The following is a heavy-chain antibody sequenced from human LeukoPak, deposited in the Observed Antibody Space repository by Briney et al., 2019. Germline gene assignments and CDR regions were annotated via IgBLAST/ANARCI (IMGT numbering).Heavy chain of an antibody. CDR1: GITLSNYG. CDR3: AKRGVVIRVILVGFHKEAYYFES. CDR2: ISGSGGGT. Sequence: PGGSLRLSCVVAGITLSNYGMSWVRQAPVKGLDWVAGISGSGGGTNYADSVKGRFTISRDNPRNTLYLQMNSLRAEDTAVYFCAKRGVVIRVILVGFHKEAYYFESWGQGALVTVSS. D-gene: IGHD3-22*01. J-gene: IGHJ4*02. V-gene: IGHV3-23*01.